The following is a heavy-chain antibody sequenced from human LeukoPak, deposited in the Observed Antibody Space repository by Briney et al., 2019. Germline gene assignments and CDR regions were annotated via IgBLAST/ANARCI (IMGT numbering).Heavy chain of an antibody. V-gene: IGHV4-34*01. D-gene: IGHD3-3*01. CDR3: ARGVLEWLFDF. J-gene: IGHJ4*02. CDR1: GGSFSGYY. Sequence: PSETLSLTCAVYGGSFSGYYWSWIRQPPGKGLEWIGEINHSGSTNYNPSLKSRVTISVDTSKNQFSLRLTSVTAADTAVYYCARGVLEWLFDFWGQGTLVTVSS. CDR2: INHSGST.